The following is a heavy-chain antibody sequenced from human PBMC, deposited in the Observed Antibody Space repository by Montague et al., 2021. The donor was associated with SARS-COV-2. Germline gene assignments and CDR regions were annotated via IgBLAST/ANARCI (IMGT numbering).Heavy chain of an antibody. CDR1: GFTVSSNY. J-gene: IGHJ5*02. V-gene: IGHV3-53*01. Sequence: SLRLSCAASGFTVSSNYMSWVRQAPGKGLEWVSLIYSGGSTYYXXXVKGRFTISRDNSKNTLYLQMNSLRAEDTAVYYCAREVPSGGGTTWGQGTLVTVSS. CDR2: IYSGGST. CDR3: AREVPSGGGTT. D-gene: IGHD1-7*01.